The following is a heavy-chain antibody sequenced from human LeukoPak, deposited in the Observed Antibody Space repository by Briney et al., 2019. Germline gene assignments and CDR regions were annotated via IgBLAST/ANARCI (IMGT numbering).Heavy chain of an antibody. CDR1: GYSFTSYW. D-gene: IGHD6-13*01. V-gene: IGHV5-51*01. CDR3: ARLMMHSSSWYYFDY. Sequence: GESLKVSCKALGYSFTSYWIAWVRQMPGKGLEWMGIIYPGDSDTRYSPSFQGQVTISADKSISTAYLQWSSLKASDTAMYYCARLMMHSSSWYYFDYWGQGTLVTVSS. J-gene: IGHJ4*02. CDR2: IYPGDSDT.